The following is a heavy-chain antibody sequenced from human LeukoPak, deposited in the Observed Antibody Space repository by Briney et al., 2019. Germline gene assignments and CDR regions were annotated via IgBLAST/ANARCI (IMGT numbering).Heavy chain of an antibody. V-gene: IGHV4-59*01. CDR2: IYYSGST. CDR3: ARTPGYGDYWFDP. Sequence: PSETLSLTCTVSGGSISSYYWSWTRQPPGKGLEWIGYIYYSGSTNYNPSLKSRVTISVDTSKNQFSLKLSSVTAADTAVYYCARTPGYGDYWFDPWGQGTLVTVSS. CDR1: GGSISSYY. D-gene: IGHD4-17*01. J-gene: IGHJ5*02.